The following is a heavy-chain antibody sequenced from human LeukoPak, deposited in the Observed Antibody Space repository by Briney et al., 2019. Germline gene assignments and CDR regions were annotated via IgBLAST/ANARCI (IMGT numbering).Heavy chain of an antibody. CDR2: IIPIFGTA. V-gene: IGHV1-69*06. CDR3: ARSPILGSSGYHDY. CDR1: AGTFSSYA. D-gene: IGHD3-22*01. Sequence: GPQVKVSCKASAGTFSSYAISWVRQAPGQGLEWMGGIIPIFGTANYAQKFQGRVTITADKSTSTAYMELSSLRSEDTAVYYCARSPILGSSGYHDYWGQGTLVTVSS. J-gene: IGHJ4*02.